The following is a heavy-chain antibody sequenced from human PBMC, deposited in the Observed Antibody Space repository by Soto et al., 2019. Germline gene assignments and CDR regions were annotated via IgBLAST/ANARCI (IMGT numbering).Heavy chain of an antibody. CDR3: ARDKDYYDSSGFDY. D-gene: IGHD3-22*01. V-gene: IGHV4-59*01. CDR1: GGSISSYY. Sequence: SETLSLTCTVSGGSISSYYWSWSRQPPGKGLEWIGYIYYSGSTNYTPSLKSRVTISVDTSKNQFSLKLSSVTAADTAVYYCARDKDYYDSSGFDYRGQGTLVTVSS. J-gene: IGHJ4*02. CDR2: IYYSGST.